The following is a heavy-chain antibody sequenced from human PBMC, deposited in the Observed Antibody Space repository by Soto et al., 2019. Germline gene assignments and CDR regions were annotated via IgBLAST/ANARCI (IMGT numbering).Heavy chain of an antibody. CDR2: IYYSGST. D-gene: IGHD2-15*01. V-gene: IGHV4-59*08. CDR3: ARHVRVVAANWFDP. Sequence: SETLSLTCTVSGGSISSDYWSWIRQPPGKGLEWIGYIYYSGSTNYNPSLKSRVTISVDTSKNQFSLKLSSVTAADTAVYYCARHVRVVAANWFDPWGQGTLVTVSS. CDR1: GGSISSDY. J-gene: IGHJ5*02.